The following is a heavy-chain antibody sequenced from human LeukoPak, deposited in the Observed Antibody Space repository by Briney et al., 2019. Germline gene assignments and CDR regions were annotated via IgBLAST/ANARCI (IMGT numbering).Heavy chain of an antibody. J-gene: IGHJ3*02. CDR3: ARDVIMVRGVNAFEM. Sequence: ASVKVSCKASGYTFTAYYIHWVRQAPGQGLEWMGRIIPNSGDTNYAQKFQGRVTMTRDTSISTAYMELSGLRSDDTALYYCARDVIMVRGVNAFEMWGQGTMVTVS. V-gene: IGHV1-2*02. D-gene: IGHD3-10*01. CDR1: GYTFTAYY. CDR2: IIPNSGDT.